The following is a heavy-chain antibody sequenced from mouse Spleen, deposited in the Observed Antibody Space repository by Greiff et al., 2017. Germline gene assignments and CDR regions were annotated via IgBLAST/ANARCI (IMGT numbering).Heavy chain of an antibody. CDR2: SRNKANDYTT. Sequence: EVKVVESGGGLVQSGRSLRLSCATSGFTFSDFYMEWVRQAPGKGLEWIAASRNKANDYTTEYSASVKGRFIVSRDTSQSILYLQMNALRAEDTAIYYCARGGSYFDYWGQGTTLTVSS. D-gene: IGHD3-1*01. V-gene: IGHV7-1*01. CDR1: GFTFSDFY. CDR3: ARGGSYFDY. J-gene: IGHJ2*01.